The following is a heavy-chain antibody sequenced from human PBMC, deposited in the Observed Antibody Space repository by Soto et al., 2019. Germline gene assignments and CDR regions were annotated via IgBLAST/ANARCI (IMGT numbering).Heavy chain of an antibody. J-gene: IGHJ5*02. CDR1: GGTCIGFC. Sequence: PSETLSLTCTFYGGTCIGFCWSWIRQPPGKGLEWIGEINHSGSTNYNPSLKSRVTLSVDTSRNQFSLKLSSVTAADTAVYYCARGLRFLERLPLNWFAPWRQGTLVTVSP. CDR2: INHSGST. CDR3: ARGLRFLERLPLNWFAP. D-gene: IGHD3-3*01. V-gene: IGHV4-34*01.